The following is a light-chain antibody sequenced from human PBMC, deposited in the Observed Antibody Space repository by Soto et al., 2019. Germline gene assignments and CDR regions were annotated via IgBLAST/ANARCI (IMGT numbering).Light chain of an antibody. CDR2: KAS. V-gene: IGKV1-5*03. CDR1: QSISTW. J-gene: IGKJ1*01. Sequence: DIQMTQSPSTLSASVGDRVTITCRASQSISTWSAWYQQEPGKAPKLLIHKASSLQSGVPSRFSGSGSGTDFTLTISSLHPDDFATYYCQQYNSYSPTFGQGTRVEIK. CDR3: QQYNSYSPT.